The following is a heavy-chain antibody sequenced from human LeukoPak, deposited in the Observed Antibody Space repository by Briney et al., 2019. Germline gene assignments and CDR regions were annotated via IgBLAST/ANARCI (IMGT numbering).Heavy chain of an antibody. D-gene: IGHD3-22*01. CDR1: GGSISNFY. J-gene: IGHJ6*03. Sequence: SETLSLTCTVSGGSISNFYWNWIRQPPGKGLEWIGYIYYSGSTNYNPSLKSRVTISIDTSKNQFSLKLSSVTAADTAVYYCARGRFDYYDTSGYYRPREYYYYYYYMDVWGKGTTVTISS. V-gene: IGHV4-59*01. CDR2: IYYSGST. CDR3: ARGRFDYYDTSGYYRPREYYYYYYYMDV.